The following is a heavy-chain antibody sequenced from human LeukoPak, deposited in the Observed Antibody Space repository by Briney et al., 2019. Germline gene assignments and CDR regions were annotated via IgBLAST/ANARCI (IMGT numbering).Heavy chain of an antibody. J-gene: IGHJ1*01. V-gene: IGHV4-34*01. CDR1: GGSFSGYY. CDR3: ARGRFSGSYYVYFQH. Sequence: SETLSLTCAVYGGSFSGYYWSWIRQPPGKGLEWIGEINHSGSTNYNPSLKSRVTISVDTSKNQFSLKPSSVTAADTAVYYCARGRFSGSYYVYFQHWGQGTLVTVSS. CDR2: INHSGST. D-gene: IGHD1-26*01.